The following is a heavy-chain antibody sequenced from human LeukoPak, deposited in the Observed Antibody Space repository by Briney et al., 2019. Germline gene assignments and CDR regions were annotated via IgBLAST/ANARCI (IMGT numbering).Heavy chain of an antibody. CDR3: ARNNWGIDY. Sequence: GGSLRLSCAASGFTFSSYEMNWVRQAPGKGLEWVSYISSSGSTIYYADSVKGRFTISRDNAKNSLYLQMNSLRAEDTAIYYCARNNWGIDYWGLGTLVTVSS. D-gene: IGHD1/OR15-1a*01. CDR1: GFTFSSYE. V-gene: IGHV3-48*03. J-gene: IGHJ4*01. CDR2: ISSSGSTI.